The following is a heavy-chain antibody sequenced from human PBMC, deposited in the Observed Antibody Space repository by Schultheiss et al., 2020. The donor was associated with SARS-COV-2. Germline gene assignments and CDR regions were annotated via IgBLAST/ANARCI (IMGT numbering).Heavy chain of an antibody. CDR3: ARESYCSSTSCYISSYYYYYGMDV. Sequence: GESLKISCAASGFTFSSYAMHWVRQAPGKGLEWVAVISYDGSNKYYADSVKGRFTISRDNSKNTLYLQMNSLRAEDTAVYYCARESYCSSTSCYISSYYYYYGMDVWGQGTTVTVSS. D-gene: IGHD2-2*02. V-gene: IGHV3-30*04. J-gene: IGHJ6*02. CDR1: GFTFSSYA. CDR2: ISYDGSNK.